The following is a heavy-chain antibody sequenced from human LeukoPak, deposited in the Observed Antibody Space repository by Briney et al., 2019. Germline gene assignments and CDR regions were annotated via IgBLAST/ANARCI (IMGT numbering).Heavy chain of an antibody. J-gene: IGHJ4*02. D-gene: IGHD1-26*01. V-gene: IGHV3-66*01. CDR3: ARAHGTKRYYFDD. Sequence: GGSLRLSCAASGFTVTSHYMAWVRQTPGKGLECLSIMFDGGTTYYAESVNGSASICRDTSTNSLYLQMNSLKDDDTAVYYCARAHGTKRYYFDDWGQGTHVTVSS. CDR1: GFTVTSHY. CDR2: MFDGGTT.